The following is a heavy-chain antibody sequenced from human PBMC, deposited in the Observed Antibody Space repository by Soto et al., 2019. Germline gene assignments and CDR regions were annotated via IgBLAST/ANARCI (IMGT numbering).Heavy chain of an antibody. CDR1: GGSISDYY. V-gene: IGHV4-59*01. CDR2: IYYSGTT. CDR3: ARDNGYSYGYTLDH. J-gene: IGHJ4*02. Sequence: SETLSLTCTVSGGSISDYYWSWIRQPPGKGLEWIGYIYYSGTTNYSPSLKSRVTISVDTSKNQFSLRLSSVTAADTAVYYCARDNGYSYGYTLDHWGQGTLVTVSS. D-gene: IGHD5-18*01.